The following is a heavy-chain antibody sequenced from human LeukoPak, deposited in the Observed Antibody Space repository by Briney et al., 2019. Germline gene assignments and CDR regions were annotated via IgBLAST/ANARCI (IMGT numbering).Heavy chain of an antibody. D-gene: IGHD3-10*01. V-gene: IGHV3-23*01. CDR1: GFIFSSYA. CDR3: AKAGHYGSGSYYSDY. J-gene: IGHJ4*02. CDR2: ISGSGTTT. Sequence: QPGGSLRLSCAASGFIFSSYAMTWVRQAPGRGLEWLLTISGSGTTTYYVDSVKGRFTVSRDNSKNTLYLQMSSLRAGDTAVYYCAKAGHYGSGSYYSDYWGRGTLVTVSP.